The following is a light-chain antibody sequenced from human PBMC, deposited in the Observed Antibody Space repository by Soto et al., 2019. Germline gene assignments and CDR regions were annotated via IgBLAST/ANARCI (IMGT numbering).Light chain of an antibody. V-gene: IGLV2-14*01. J-gene: IGLJ3*02. CDR3: ASYTSTRSWV. CDR2: EVA. Sequence: QSALTQPASVTGSPGQSLTISCTGTSSDVGSYNHVSWYQQYPGTAPKLILYEVANRPSGVSGRVSGSKSGNTASLTISGLQPEDEANYYCASYTSTRSWVFGGGTKLTVL. CDR1: SSDVGSYNH.